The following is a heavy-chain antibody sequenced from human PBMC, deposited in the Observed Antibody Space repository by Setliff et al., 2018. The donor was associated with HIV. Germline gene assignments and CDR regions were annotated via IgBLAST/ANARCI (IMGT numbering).Heavy chain of an antibody. CDR2: IRYDGNDK. D-gene: IGHD3-22*01. J-gene: IGHJ4*02. CDR3: AKDRYYDSSGSPFDY. Sequence: GGSLRLSCEASAFIFTTYGMHWVRQAPGKGLEWIAFIRYDGNDKYYADSVKGRFTITRDNSKNTLYLQMNSLSAEDTAVYYCAKDRYYDSSGSPFDYWGQGTLVTVSS. V-gene: IGHV3-30*02. CDR1: AFIFTTYG.